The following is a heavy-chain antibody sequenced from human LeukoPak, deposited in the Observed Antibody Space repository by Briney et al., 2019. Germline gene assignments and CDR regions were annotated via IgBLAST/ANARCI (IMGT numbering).Heavy chain of an antibody. CDR1: GFTFDDYA. Sequence: PGRSLRLSCAASGFTFDDYAMHWVRQAPGKGLEWVSGISWNSGSIDYADSVKGRFTISRDNAKNSLYLQMNSLRAEDTALYYCAKDITHKSYYYYGMDVWGQGTTVTVSS. V-gene: IGHV3-9*01. J-gene: IGHJ6*02. CDR2: ISWNSGSI. CDR3: AKDITHKSYYYYGMDV.